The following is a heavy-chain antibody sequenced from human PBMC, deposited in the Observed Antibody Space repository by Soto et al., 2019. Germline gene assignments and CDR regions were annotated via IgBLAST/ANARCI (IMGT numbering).Heavy chain of an antibody. CDR1: GDSVTNYL. CDR2: MYHGGRT. Sequence: PSETLSLTCTVSGDSVTNYLWSWMRQPPGKVLEWIGHMYHGGRTNYSPSLKSRVTMSLDSSKNQFSLNLSSVTAADTAVYFCARDPGYCTNGVCPIFDFWGQGVLVTVSS. CDR3: ARDPGYCTNGVCPIFDF. D-gene: IGHD2-8*01. V-gene: IGHV4-59*02. J-gene: IGHJ4*02.